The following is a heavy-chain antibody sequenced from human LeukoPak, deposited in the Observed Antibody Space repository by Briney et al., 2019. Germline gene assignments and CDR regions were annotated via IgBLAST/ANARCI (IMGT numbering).Heavy chain of an antibody. J-gene: IGHJ4*02. CDR1: GYTFTSYG. D-gene: IGHD6-13*01. Sequence: ASVKVSCKASGYTFTSYGISWVRQAPGQGLEWMGWISAYNGNTNYAQKLQGRVTMTTDTSTSTAYMELRSLRSDDTAVYYCARDLRGSSSWYVDRWGQGTLVTVSS. CDR3: ARDLRGSSSWYVDR. CDR2: ISAYNGNT. V-gene: IGHV1-18*01.